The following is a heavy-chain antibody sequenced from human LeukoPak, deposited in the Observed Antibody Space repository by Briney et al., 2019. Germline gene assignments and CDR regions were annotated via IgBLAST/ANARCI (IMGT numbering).Heavy chain of an antibody. Sequence: PGGSLRLSCAASGFTFSNYSMNWVRQAPGKGLEWVSSISSDSSYIYYADSVKGRFTLSRDNAKNSLYLQMHSLRAEDAAAYYCARVYFDFWSAYYPLWGQGTLVTVSS. CDR2: ISSDSSYI. V-gene: IGHV3-21*01. D-gene: IGHD3-3*01. CDR1: GFTFSNYS. CDR3: ARVYFDFWSAYYPL. J-gene: IGHJ4*02.